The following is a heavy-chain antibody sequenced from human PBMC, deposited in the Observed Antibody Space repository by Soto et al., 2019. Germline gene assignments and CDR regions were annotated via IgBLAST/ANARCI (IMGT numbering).Heavy chain of an antibody. J-gene: IGHJ6*02. CDR2: ISWNSGSI. CDR3: AKSAVAAHEARNPLRYYYYYGMDV. D-gene: IGHD2-15*01. V-gene: IGHV3-9*01. Sequence: GGSLRLSCAASGFTFDDYAMHWVRQAPGKGLEGVSGISWNSGSIGYADSVKGRFTISRDNAKNSLYLQMNSLRAEDTALYYCAKSAVAAHEARNPLRYYYYYGMDVWGQGTTVTSP. CDR1: GFTFDDYA.